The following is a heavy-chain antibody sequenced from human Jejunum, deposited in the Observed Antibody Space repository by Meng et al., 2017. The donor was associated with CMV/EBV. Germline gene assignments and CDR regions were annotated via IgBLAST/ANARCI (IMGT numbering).Heavy chain of an antibody. V-gene: IGHV4-34*01. CDR2: INHSGST. CDR1: GGSFSSYY. CDR3: ARGGGDPIRGVLPFDY. J-gene: IGHJ4*02. Sequence: QVHPQQWGAGLLKPSETLSLTCGVYGGSFSSYYWSWIRQPPGKGLEWIAEINHSGSTNYNPSLKSRVTISLDTSNSHFSLKLTSVTAADTAVYFCARGGGDPIRGVLPFDYWGQGTLVTVSS. D-gene: IGHD2-21*01.